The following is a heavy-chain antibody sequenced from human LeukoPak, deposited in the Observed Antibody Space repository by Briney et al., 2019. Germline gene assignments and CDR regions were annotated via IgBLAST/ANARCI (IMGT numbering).Heavy chain of an antibody. J-gene: IGHJ4*02. CDR1: RGSISSYY. Sequence: SETLSLTCTVSRGSISSYYWSWIRQPAWKGLEWIGHIYTSETTYYNPSLKSRVTMSVDTSKNQFSLKLTSVTAADTAIYYCARWAAAGTFDYWGQGTLVTVSS. D-gene: IGHD6-13*01. CDR2: IYTSETT. CDR3: ARWAAAGTFDY. V-gene: IGHV4-4*07.